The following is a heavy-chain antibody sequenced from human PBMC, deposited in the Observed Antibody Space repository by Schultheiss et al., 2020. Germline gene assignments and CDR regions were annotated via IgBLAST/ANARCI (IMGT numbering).Heavy chain of an antibody. J-gene: IGHJ4*02. Sequence: ASVKVSCKASGYTFTSYGISWVRQAPGQGLEWMGWISAYNGYTKHAQKLQGRVTMTTDTSTSTAYMELRSLRSDDTAVYYCARVVLRFLEWLLPGDYWGQGTLVTVSS. V-gene: IGHV1-18*04. CDR2: ISAYNGYT. CDR3: ARVVLRFLEWLLPGDY. D-gene: IGHD3-3*01. CDR1: GYTFTSYG.